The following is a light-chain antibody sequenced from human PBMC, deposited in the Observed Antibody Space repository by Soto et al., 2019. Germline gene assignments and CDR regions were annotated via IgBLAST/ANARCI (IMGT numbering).Light chain of an antibody. Sequence: DIQMTQSPSSMSASVGDRVNITCRASQSISSYLNWYQKKPGKAPKLLIYAASSLQSGVPSRFSGSGSGTDFNLTISSLQTEDFATYYCQQRYSTPHTFGQGTRLEIK. CDR2: AAS. CDR3: QQRYSTPHT. CDR1: QSISSY. J-gene: IGKJ5*01. V-gene: IGKV1-39*01.